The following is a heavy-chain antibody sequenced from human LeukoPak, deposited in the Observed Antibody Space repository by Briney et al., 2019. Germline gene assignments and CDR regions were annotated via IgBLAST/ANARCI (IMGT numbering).Heavy chain of an antibody. D-gene: IGHD1-26*01. CDR2: VDPEDGET. CDR1: GYTFTDYY. Sequence: ASVKISCKASGYTFTDYYMHWVQQAPGKGLEWMGRVDPEDGETIYAEKFQGRVTITADTSTDTAYMELSSLRSEDTAVYYRATVGATMFDYWGQGTLVTVSS. CDR3: ATVGATMFDY. J-gene: IGHJ4*02. V-gene: IGHV1-69-2*01.